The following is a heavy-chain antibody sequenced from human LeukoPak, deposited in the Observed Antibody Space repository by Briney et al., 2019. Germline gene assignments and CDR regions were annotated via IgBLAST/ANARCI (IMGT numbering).Heavy chain of an antibody. J-gene: IGHJ4*02. D-gene: IGHD5-24*01. V-gene: IGHV4-31*03. CDR1: GGSISSGGYY. CDR2: IYYSGT. Sequence: SETLSLTCTVSGGSISSGGYYWSWIRQHPGKGLEWIGYIYYSGTYYNPSLKSRVTISIDTSKNQFSLKLSSVTAADAAVYYCALRRDGYNSIDYWGQGTLVTVSS. CDR3: ALRRDGYNSIDY.